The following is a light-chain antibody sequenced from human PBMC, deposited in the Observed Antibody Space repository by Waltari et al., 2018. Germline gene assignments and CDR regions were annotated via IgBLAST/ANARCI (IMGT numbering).Light chain of an antibody. J-gene: IGKJ4*01. CDR3: QQYNNWPLT. CDR1: HSVSSN. Sequence: EIVMTQSPATLSVSPGERATLSCRASHSVSSNLAWYQQKPGQAPRLRIYGAATRATGISARVSGSGSGTEFTLTISSLQSEDFAVYYCQQYNNWPLTFGGGTKVEIK. CDR2: GAA. V-gene: IGKV3-15*01.